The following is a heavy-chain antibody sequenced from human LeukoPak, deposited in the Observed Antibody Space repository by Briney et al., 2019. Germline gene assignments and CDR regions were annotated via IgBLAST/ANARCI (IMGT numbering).Heavy chain of an antibody. CDR2: IETDGSST. D-gene: IGHD6-13*01. CDR3: ARDPSSWNGFFDS. CDR1: GFTFRSYW. V-gene: IGHV3-74*01. J-gene: IGHJ4*02. Sequence: GGSLRLTCEASGFTFRSYWTHWVRQAPGKGLMWVSRIETDGSSTNYADSVKGRFTISRDNARNTVYLQMNSLRADDTAVYYCARDPSSWNGFFDSWGQGTLVTVSS.